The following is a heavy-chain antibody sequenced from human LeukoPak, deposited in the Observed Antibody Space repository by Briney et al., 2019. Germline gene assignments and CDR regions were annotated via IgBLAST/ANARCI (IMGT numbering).Heavy chain of an antibody. CDR2: ITGSAGGT. V-gene: IGHV3-23*01. J-gene: IGHJ4*02. Sequence: PGGSLRLSCAASGFTFSTYGMSWVPQAPGKGLEWVSAITGSAGGTYYADSVTGRFTISRDKSNNTLYLQMNSLRAEDTAVYYCAKRSFRGLYYLDYWGQGTLATVSS. D-gene: IGHD2/OR15-2a*01. CDR1: GFTFSTYG. CDR3: AKRSFRGLYYLDY.